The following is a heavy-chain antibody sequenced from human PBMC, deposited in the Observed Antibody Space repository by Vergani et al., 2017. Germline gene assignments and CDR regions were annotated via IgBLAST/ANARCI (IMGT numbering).Heavy chain of an antibody. D-gene: IGHD6-13*01. CDR2: ISYDGSNK. CDR1: GFTFSSYG. V-gene: IGHV3-30*18. CDR3: AKDRNLAAAGTEPMTD. Sequence: QVQLVESGGGVVQPGRSLRLSCAASGFTFSSYGMHWVRQAPGKGLEWVAVISYDGSNKYYADSVKGRFTISRDNSKNTLYLQMNSLRAEDTAVYYCAKDRNLAAAGTEPMTDWSQGTLVTVSS. J-gene: IGHJ4*02.